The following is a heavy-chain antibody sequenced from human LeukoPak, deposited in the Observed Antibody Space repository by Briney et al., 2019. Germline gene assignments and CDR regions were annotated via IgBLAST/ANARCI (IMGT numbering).Heavy chain of an antibody. CDR2: INPNSGGT. V-gene: IGHV1-2*02. Sequence: ASVKVSCKASGYTFTGYYMYWVRQAPGQGLEWMGWINPNSGGTNYAQKFQGRVTMTRDTSISTAYMELSRLRSDDTAVYYCATGLGGSVVAVAPFDFWGQGTLVTVSS. CDR3: ATGLGGSVVAVAPFDF. D-gene: IGHD2-15*01. CDR1: GYTFTGYY. J-gene: IGHJ4*02.